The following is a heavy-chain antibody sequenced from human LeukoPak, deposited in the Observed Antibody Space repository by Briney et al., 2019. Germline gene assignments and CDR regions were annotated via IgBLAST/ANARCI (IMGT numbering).Heavy chain of an antibody. CDR2: ITLDGSDS. CDR3: TTENWYVFEN. Sequence: PGGSLRLSCAASGFPFSSYLMAWVRQAPGKGLEWVATITLDGSDSYYVDSVKGRFTVSRDNAKNSLYLQMNSLRAEDTAVFYCTTENWYVFENWGQGSLVTVSS. D-gene: IGHD1-1*01. V-gene: IGHV3-7*04. CDR1: GFPFSSYL. J-gene: IGHJ4*02.